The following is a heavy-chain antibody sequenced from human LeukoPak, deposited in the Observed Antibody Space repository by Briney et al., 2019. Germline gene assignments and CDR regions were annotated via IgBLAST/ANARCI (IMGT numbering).Heavy chain of an antibody. CDR1: GXSVSSNSST. J-gene: IGHJ4*02. CDR3: ARDKGGGVDTALAY. CDR2: TYYRSKGYN. Sequence: SQTLSLTCAISGXSVSSNSSTWNWIRQSPSRGLELLGRTYYRSKGYNNYAVSVKSRITIIPDTSNNQFSLQLNSVTPEDTAVYYCARDKGGGVDTALAYWGQGTLVTVSS. D-gene: IGHD5-18*01. V-gene: IGHV6-1*01.